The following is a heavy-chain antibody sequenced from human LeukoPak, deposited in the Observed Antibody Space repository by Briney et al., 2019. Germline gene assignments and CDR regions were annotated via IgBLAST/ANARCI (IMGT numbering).Heavy chain of an antibody. Sequence: SGGSLRLSCAASGFTFSDYCMSWIRQAPGKGLEWVSYISSSGSTIYYADSVKGRFTISRDNAKNSLYLQMNSLRAEDTAVYYCARELRFLEWFGGPSYGMDVWGQGTTVTVSS. J-gene: IGHJ6*02. D-gene: IGHD3-3*01. CDR1: GFTFSDYC. CDR3: ARELRFLEWFGGPSYGMDV. V-gene: IGHV3-11*01. CDR2: ISSSGSTI.